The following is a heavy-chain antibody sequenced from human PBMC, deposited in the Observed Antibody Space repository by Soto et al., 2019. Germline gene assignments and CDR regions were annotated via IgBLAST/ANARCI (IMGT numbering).Heavy chain of an antibody. V-gene: IGHV3-23*01. CDR1: GFTFSSYA. J-gene: IGHJ4*02. CDR2: ISGGGNDA. Sequence: EAQLLESGGGLVQPGGSLVLSCAASGFTFSSYAMSWVRQAPGKGLEWVSSISGGGNDAFYAVSVKGRFTISRDNSRNTLYLQMSSLRADDTAIYYCARSLFLASTDTDPLDYWGQGALVTVPS. D-gene: IGHD3-3*02. CDR3: ARSLFLASTDTDPLDY.